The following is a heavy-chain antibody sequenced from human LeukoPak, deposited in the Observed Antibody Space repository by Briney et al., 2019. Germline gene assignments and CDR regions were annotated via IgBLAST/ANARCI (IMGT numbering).Heavy chain of an antibody. J-gene: IGHJ3*02. CDR2: IYSGGST. CDR3: ATSYCSSTSCYSRGDAFDI. Sequence: PGGSLRLSCAASGFTFSSYTMNWVRQAPGKGLEWVSVIYSGGSTYYADSVKGRFTISRDNSKNTLYLQMNSLRAEDTAVYYCATSYCSSTSCYSRGDAFDIWGQGTMVTVSS. CDR1: GFTFSSYT. D-gene: IGHD2-2*02. V-gene: IGHV3-53*01.